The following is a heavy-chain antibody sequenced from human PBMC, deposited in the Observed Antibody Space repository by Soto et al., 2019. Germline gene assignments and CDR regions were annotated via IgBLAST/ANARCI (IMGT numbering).Heavy chain of an antibody. CDR3: ARGLGIRQWLRTHPPGDFDY. CDR1: GYTFTSYG. Sequence: QVQLVQSGAEVKKPGTSVKVSCKASGYTFTSYGISWVRQAPGQGLEWMGWISAYNGNTNYAQKLQGRVTMTTDTSTSTAYMELRSLRSDDTAVYYCARGLGIRQWLRTHPPGDFDYWGQGTLVTVSS. CDR2: ISAYNGNT. D-gene: IGHD5-12*01. V-gene: IGHV1-18*01. J-gene: IGHJ4*02.